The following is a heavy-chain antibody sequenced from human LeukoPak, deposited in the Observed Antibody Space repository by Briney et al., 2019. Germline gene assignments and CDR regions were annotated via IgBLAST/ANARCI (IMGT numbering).Heavy chain of an antibody. CDR2: INPNSGGT. Sequence: ASVKVSCKASGYTFTGYYMHWVRQAPGQGLEWMGWINPNSGGTNYAQKFQGRVTMTRDTSISTAYMELSRLRSDDTAVYSCARGRNIEMTTMSGGSDYWGQGTLVTVSS. CDR1: GYTFTGYY. J-gene: IGHJ4*02. CDR3: ARGRNIEMTTMSGGSDY. V-gene: IGHV1-2*02. D-gene: IGHD5-24*01.